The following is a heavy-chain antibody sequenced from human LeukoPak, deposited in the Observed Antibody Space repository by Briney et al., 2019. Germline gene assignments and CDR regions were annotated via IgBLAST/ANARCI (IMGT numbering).Heavy chain of an antibody. CDR2: INHSGST. CDR3: ARSSSSWYGYGWFDP. J-gene: IGHJ5*02. Sequence: SETLSLTCAVYGGSFSGYYWSWIRQPPGKGLEWIGEINHSGSTNYNPSLKSRVTTSVDTSKNQFSLKLSSVTAADTAVYYCARSSSSWYGYGWFDPWGQGTLVTVSS. D-gene: IGHD6-13*01. V-gene: IGHV4-34*01. CDR1: GGSFSGYY.